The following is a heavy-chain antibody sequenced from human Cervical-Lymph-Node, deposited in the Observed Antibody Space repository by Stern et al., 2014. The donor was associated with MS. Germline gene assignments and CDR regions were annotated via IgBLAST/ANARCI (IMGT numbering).Heavy chain of an antibody. V-gene: IGHV3-9*01. CDR1: GFTFDDYT. CDR3: VKETSPSYYYGMDV. J-gene: IGHJ6*02. CDR2: MSWTSRNI. Sequence: VQLVESGGGLVQPGRSLRLSCVGSGFTFDDYTMHWVRLAPGKGLEWVSRMSWTSRNIAYANSVKRRFTISRDNAQKSLFLLMNNLRTEDTALYYCVKETSPSYYYGMDVWGQGTAVTVSS.